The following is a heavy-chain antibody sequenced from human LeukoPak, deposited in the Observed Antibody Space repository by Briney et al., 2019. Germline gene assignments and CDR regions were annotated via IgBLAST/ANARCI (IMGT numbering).Heavy chain of an antibody. CDR2: ISYDGSNK. V-gene: IGHV3-30*04. J-gene: IGHJ6*02. Sequence: GGSLRLSCAASGFTFSSYAMHWVRQAPGKGREWVAVISYDGSNKYYADSVKGRFTISRDNSKNTLYLQMNSLRAEDTAVYYCARGGNADALYYDFWSGYYTGRYGMDVWGQGTTVTVSS. D-gene: IGHD3-3*01. CDR3: ARGGNADALYYDFWSGYYTGRYGMDV. CDR1: GFTFSSYA.